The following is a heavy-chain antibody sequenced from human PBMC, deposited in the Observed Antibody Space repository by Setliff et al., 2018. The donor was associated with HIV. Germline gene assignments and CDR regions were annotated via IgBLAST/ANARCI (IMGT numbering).Heavy chain of an antibody. CDR2: IYSGGNT. V-gene: IGHV3-53*01. Sequence: PGGSLRLSCAASGFTFDDYGMSWVRQVPGKGLEWVSVIYSGGNTYYADSVMGRFTISRDNSKNTLYLQMNSLRAEDTAVYYCASRSGSRLTLPLDVWGQGTTVTVSS. CDR3: ASRSGSRLTLPLDV. CDR1: GFTFDDYG. D-gene: IGHD3-10*01. J-gene: IGHJ6*02.